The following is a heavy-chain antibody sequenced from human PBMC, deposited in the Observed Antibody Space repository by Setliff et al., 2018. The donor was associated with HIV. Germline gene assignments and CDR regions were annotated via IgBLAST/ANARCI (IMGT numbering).Heavy chain of an antibody. CDR1: GFTFSDYY. Sequence: GGSLRLSCAASGFTFSDYYMTWIRQAPGKGLEWVSYISPNGNSMYYADSVKGRFTISRDNAKNSLYLQMDSLRVEDTTVYYCTRKLAPGHGMDVWGQGTTVTVSS. D-gene: IGHD3-3*02. CDR2: ISPNGNSM. J-gene: IGHJ6*02. CDR3: TRKLAPGHGMDV. V-gene: IGHV3-11*04.